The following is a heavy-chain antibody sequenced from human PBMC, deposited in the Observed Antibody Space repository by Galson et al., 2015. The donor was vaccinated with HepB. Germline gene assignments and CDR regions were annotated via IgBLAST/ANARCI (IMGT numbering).Heavy chain of an antibody. D-gene: IGHD6-13*01. Sequence: SLRLSCAASGFTFSGSGIHWVRLASGKGLEWVGRIRNRANNYATAYAASVRGRFTVSRDDSKNTAYLQMNSLKTEDTAVYYCTRPGYGSSWFLDYSHGTDIWGQGTTVIAS. V-gene: IGHV3-73*01. J-gene: IGHJ6*02. CDR2: IRNRANNYAT. CDR3: TRPGYGSSWFLDYSHGTDI. CDR1: GFTFSGSG.